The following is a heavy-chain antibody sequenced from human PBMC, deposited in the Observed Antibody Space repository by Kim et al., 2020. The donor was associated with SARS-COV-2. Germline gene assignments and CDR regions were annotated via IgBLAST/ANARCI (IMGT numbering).Heavy chain of an antibody. CDR3: ARAQNQYDILTGYYIGYLDY. Sequence: GGSLRLSCAASGFTFSSYAMHWVRQAPGKGLEWVAIIWYDGSNKYYADSVKGRFTISRDNSKNTLYLQMNSLRAEDTAVYYCARAQNQYDILTGYYIGYLDYWGQGTLVTVSS. CDR1: GFTFSSYA. D-gene: IGHD3-9*01. J-gene: IGHJ4*02. CDR2: IWYDGSNK. V-gene: IGHV3-33*01.